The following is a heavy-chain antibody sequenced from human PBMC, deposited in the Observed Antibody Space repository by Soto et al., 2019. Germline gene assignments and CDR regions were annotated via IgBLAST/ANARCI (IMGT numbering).Heavy chain of an antibody. V-gene: IGHV2-5*02. CDR2: IYWDDDK. CDR3: AHSLYDYVWGTNWFDP. Sequence: QITLKESGPTLVKPTQTLTLTCTFSGFSLSTSGVGVGWIRQPPGKALEWLALIYWDDDKRYSPSLKSRLTIPKDTSKIRVVLTMTNMDPVDTATYYCAHSLYDYVWGTNWFDPWGQGTLVTVSS. J-gene: IGHJ5*02. D-gene: IGHD3-16*01. CDR1: GFSLSTSGVG.